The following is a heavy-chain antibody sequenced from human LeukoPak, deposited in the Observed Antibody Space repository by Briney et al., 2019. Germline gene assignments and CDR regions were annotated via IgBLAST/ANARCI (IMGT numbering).Heavy chain of an antibody. CDR3: AVAVAGSYFDY. CDR2: ISSSSSYT. CDR1: GFTFSDYY. Sequence: GGSLRLSCAASGFTFSDYYMSWIRQAPGKGLEWVSYISSSSSYTNYADSVKGRFTISGDNAKNSLYLQMNSLRAEDTAVYYCAVAVAGSYFDYWGQGTLVTVSS. V-gene: IGHV3-11*06. D-gene: IGHD6-19*01. J-gene: IGHJ4*02.